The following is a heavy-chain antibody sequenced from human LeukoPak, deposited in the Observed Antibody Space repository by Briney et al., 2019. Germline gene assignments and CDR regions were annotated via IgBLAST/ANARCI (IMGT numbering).Heavy chain of an antibody. D-gene: IGHD5-12*01. CDR1: GYSISSGYY. CDR3: AKSNGYGLIDY. CDR2: IYHSGST. Sequence: SETLSLTCTVSGYSISSGYYWGWIRQPPGQGLEWIGSIYHSGSTYYNPSLKSQVTISVDTSKNQFSLKLSSVTAADTAMYYCAKSNGYGLIDYWGQGTLVTVSS. V-gene: IGHV4-38-2*02. J-gene: IGHJ4*02.